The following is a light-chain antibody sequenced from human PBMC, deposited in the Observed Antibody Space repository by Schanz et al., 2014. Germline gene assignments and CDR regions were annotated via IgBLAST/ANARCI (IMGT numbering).Light chain of an antibody. V-gene: IGLV2-8*01. CDR2: EVN. Sequence: QSALTQPLSASGSPGQSVTISCTGSSSDIGGYNSVSWYQQFPGKAPKLMIYEVNKRPSGVPDRFSGSKSGNTASLTVSGLQAEDEADYYCSSFGGSNNPPWVFGGGTKLTVL. CDR3: SSFGGSNNPPWV. J-gene: IGLJ3*02. CDR1: SSDIGGYNS.